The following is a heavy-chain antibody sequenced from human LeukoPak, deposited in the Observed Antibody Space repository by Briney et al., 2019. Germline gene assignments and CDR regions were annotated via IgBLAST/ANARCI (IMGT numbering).Heavy chain of an antibody. V-gene: IGHV1-18*01. Sequence: ASVKVSCKASGYTFTSYGISWVRQAPGQGLEWMGWISAYNGNTNYAQKLQGRVTMTTDTSTSTAYMELRSLRSDDTAVYYCARASEVGMIVGGAFDIWGQGTMVTVSS. D-gene: IGHD3-22*01. J-gene: IGHJ3*02. CDR3: ARASEVGMIVGGAFDI. CDR2: ISAYNGNT. CDR1: GYTFTSYG.